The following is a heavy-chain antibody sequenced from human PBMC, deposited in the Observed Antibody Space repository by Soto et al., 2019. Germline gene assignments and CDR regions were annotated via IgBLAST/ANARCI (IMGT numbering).Heavy chain of an antibody. J-gene: IGHJ4*02. CDR2: ISYDGNDE. Sequence: PVGSLRLSCVAPGLTFSDFPLHWVRRAPGKGLEWVAVISYDGNDESYSDSVKGRFTISRDNSKTTVYLQMNSLRADDMAVYHCARDMRHDYASGRLDYLGQGTLVTVSS. CDR3: ARDMRHDYASGRLDY. CDR1: GLTFSDFP. D-gene: IGHD3-10*01. V-gene: IGHV3-30-3*01.